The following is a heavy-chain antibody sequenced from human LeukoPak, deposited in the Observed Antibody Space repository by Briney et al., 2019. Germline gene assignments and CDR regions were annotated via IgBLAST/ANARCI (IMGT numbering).Heavy chain of an antibody. CDR2: ISSSSSTI. Sequence: GGSLRLSCAASGFTFSSYSMNWVRQAPGKGLEWVSYISSSSSTIYYADSVKGRFTISRDNAKNSLYLQMNSLRAEDTAVYYCARDRGELPMYYFDYWGQGTLVTVSS. CDR1: GFTFSSYS. D-gene: IGHD3-16*01. CDR3: ARDRGELPMYYFDY. V-gene: IGHV3-48*01. J-gene: IGHJ4*02.